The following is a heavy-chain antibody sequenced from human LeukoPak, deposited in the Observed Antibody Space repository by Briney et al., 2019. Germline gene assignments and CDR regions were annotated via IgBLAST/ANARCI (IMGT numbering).Heavy chain of an antibody. Sequence: GASVKVSCKASGYTFTGYYMHWVRQAPGQGLEWMGWISAYNGNTNYAQKLQGRVTMTTDTSTSTAYMELRSLRSDDTAVYYCARDRRVTMIVVVITRLTNSRLDAFDIWGQGTMVTVSS. CDR3: ARDRRVTMIVVVITRLTNSRLDAFDI. J-gene: IGHJ3*02. CDR1: GYTFTGYY. V-gene: IGHV1-18*04. D-gene: IGHD3-22*01. CDR2: ISAYNGNT.